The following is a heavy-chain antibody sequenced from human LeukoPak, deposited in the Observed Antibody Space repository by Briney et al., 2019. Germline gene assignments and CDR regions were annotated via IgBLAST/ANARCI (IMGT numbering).Heavy chain of an antibody. CDR1: GFTFYDYA. CDR3: ATEGHGYNYY. V-gene: IGHV3-9*01. D-gene: IGHD5-24*01. J-gene: IGHJ4*02. CDR2: ISWNSGSI. Sequence: SLRLSCAASGFTFYDYAMHWVRQAPGKSLEWVSGISWNSGSIGYADSVKGRFTISRDNSKNTLYLQMNSLRAEDTAVYYCATEGHGYNYYWGPGTLVTVSS.